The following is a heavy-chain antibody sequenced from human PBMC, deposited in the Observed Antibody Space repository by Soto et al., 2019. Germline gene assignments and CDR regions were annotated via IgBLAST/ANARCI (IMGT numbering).Heavy chain of an antibody. J-gene: IGHJ1*01. V-gene: IGHV3-9*01. CDR3: TKDRGAGSSGWPPSEAFQN. CDR2: ITWNSGRI. Sequence: EVQLVESGGGLVQPGRSLRLSCAASGFTFDDYAMHWVRQIPGKGLEWVSGITWNSGRIGYGGSVRGRFTVSRDNAKNSLYLQMNSLRPEDTAFYYCTKDRGAGSSGWPPSEAFQNWGQGILVTVSS. CDR1: GFTFDDYA. D-gene: IGHD6-19*01.